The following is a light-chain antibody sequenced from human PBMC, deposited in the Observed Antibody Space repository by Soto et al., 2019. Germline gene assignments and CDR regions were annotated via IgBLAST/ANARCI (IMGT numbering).Light chain of an antibody. CDR3: SSYAGSNKL. Sequence: NFMLTQPHSVSESPGKTVTISCTRSSGSIASNYVQWYQQRPGSAPTTVIYEDNQRPSGVPDRFSGSIDSSSNSASLTISGLKTEDEADYYCSSYAGSNKLFGGGTKLTVL. CDR1: SGSIASNY. CDR2: EDN. J-gene: IGLJ2*01. V-gene: IGLV6-57*03.